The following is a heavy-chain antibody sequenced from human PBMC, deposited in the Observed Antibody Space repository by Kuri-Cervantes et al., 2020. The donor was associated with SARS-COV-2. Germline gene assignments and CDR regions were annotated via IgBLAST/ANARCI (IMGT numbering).Heavy chain of an antibody. Sequence: SQTLSLTCAYYGEPFSGYYWNWVRQPPGKGLEWIGEVNHSGSTNYNSSLKSRVTISVDTSKNQFSLKLSSVTAADTAVYYCARHYYGSGSYYNWGSFDYWGQGTLVTVSS. D-gene: IGHD3-10*01. V-gene: IGHV4-34*01. CDR1: GEPFSGYY. CDR3: ARHYYGSGSYYNWGSFDY. CDR2: VNHSGST. J-gene: IGHJ4*02.